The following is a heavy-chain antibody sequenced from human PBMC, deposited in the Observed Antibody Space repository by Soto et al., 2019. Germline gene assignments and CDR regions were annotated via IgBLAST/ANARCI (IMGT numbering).Heavy chain of an antibody. CDR3: ARDRTGTAQFDY. J-gene: IGHJ4*02. CDR2: IYYSGST. Sequence: KPSETLSLTCTVSGGSISSGDYYWSWIRQPPGKGLEWIGYIYYSGSTYYNPSLKSRVTISVDTSKNQFSLKLSSVTAADTAVYYCARDRTGTAQFDYWGQGTLVTVSS. V-gene: IGHV4-30-4*01. D-gene: IGHD1-7*01. CDR1: GGSISSGDYY.